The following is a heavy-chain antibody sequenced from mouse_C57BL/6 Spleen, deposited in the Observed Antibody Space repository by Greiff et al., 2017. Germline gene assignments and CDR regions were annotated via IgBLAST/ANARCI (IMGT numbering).Heavy chain of an antibody. CDR2: IDPETGGT. CDR1: GYTFTDYE. D-gene: IGHD1-1*01. CDR3: TRSDYGSSYGYFEV. J-gene: IGHJ1*03. Sequence: VNVVESGAELVRPGASVTLSCKASGYTFTDYEMHWVKQTPVHGLEWIGAIDPETGGTAYNQKFKGKAILTADKSSSTAYMELRSLTSEDSAVYYCTRSDYGSSYGYFEVWGTGTTVSVSS. V-gene: IGHV1-15*01.